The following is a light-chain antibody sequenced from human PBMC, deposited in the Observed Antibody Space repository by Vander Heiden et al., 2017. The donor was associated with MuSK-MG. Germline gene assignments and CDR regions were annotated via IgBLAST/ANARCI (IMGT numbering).Light chain of an antibody. CDR1: QSVSSN. Sequence: EVVMTQSPATLSVSPGASATLSCRASQSVSSNLAWYQQKPGQAPRLLIYDASTRATGVPARFSGSGYGTEFTLTINILQSEDFAVYYCQQYDYWPPWWFGQGTTVEFK. V-gene: IGKV3-15*01. J-gene: IGKJ1*01. CDR2: DAS. CDR3: QQYDYWPPWW.